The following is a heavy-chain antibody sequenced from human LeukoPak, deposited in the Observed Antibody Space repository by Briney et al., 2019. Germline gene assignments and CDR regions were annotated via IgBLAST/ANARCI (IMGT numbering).Heavy chain of an antibody. V-gene: IGHV4-59*01. Sequence: SETLSLTCTVSGGSISGYYWSWIRQPPGKGLEWIGYIYYSESTNYNPSLKSPVTMSVDTSKNQFSLKLSSVTAADTAVYYCARASSSRWFYFDSWGQGTLVTVSS. CDR1: GGSISGYY. CDR3: ARASSSRWFYFDS. J-gene: IGHJ4*02. D-gene: IGHD3-9*01. CDR2: IYYSEST.